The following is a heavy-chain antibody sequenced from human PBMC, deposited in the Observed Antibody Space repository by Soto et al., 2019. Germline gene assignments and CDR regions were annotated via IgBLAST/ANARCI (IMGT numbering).Heavy chain of an antibody. V-gene: IGHV4-34*01. J-gene: IGHJ3*02. D-gene: IGHD2-2*01. CDR1: GGSFSGYY. CDR3: ASRLIVVVPAAKRGAFDI. CDR2: INHSGST. Sequence: SETLSLTCAVYGGSFSGYYWSWIRQPPGKGLEWIGEINHSGSTNYNPSLKSRVTISVDTSKNQLSLKLSSVTAADTAVYYCASRLIVVVPAAKRGAFDIWGQGTMVTVSS.